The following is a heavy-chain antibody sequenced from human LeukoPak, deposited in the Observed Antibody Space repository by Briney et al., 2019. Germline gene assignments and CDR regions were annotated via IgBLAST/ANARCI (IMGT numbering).Heavy chain of an antibody. Sequence: SQTLSLTCTVSGGSISSGGYYWSWIRQHPGKGLEWIGYIYYSGSTYYNPSLKSRVTISVDTSRNQFSLKLSSVTAADTAVYYCAKGGPLQWLRFDYWGQGTLVTVSS. CDR3: AKGGPLQWLRFDY. CDR2: IYYSGST. V-gene: IGHV4-31*03. D-gene: IGHD5-12*01. CDR1: GGSISSGGYY. J-gene: IGHJ4*02.